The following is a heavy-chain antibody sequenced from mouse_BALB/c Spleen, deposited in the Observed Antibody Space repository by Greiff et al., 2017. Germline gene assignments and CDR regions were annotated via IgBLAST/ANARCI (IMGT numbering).Heavy chain of an antibody. V-gene: IGHV1S81*02. CDR2: INPSNGRT. CDR1: GYTFTSYW. Sequence: QVQLQQPGAELVKPGASVKLSCKASGYTFTSYWMHWVKQRPGQGLEWIGEINPSNGRTNYNEKFKSKATLTVDKSSSTAYMQLSSLTSEDSAVYYCARRSTMITPHYWGQGTTLTVSS. D-gene: IGHD2-4*01. J-gene: IGHJ2*01. CDR3: ARRSTMITPHY.